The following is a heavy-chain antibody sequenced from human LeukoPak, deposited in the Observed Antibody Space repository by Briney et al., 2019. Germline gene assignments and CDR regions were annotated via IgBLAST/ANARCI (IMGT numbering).Heavy chain of an antibody. CDR3: ARDGSGADWYAFDI. V-gene: IGHV3-21*01. Sequence: GGSLRLSCAASGFTFSSYSMNWVRQAPGKGLEWVSSISSSSSYIYYADSVKGRFTISRDNAKNSLYLQMNSLRAEDTAVYYCARDGSGADWYAFDIWGRGTMVTVSS. J-gene: IGHJ3*02. D-gene: IGHD3-10*01. CDR2: ISSSSSYI. CDR1: GFTFSSYS.